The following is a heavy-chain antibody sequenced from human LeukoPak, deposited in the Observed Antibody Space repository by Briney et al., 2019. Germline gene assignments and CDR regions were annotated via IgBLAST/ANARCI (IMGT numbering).Heavy chain of an antibody. Sequence: GRSLRLSCTASGFTFGDYVMSWVRQAPGKGLEWVGFIRSKAYGGTTKNAASVKGRFTISRDDSRSIAYLQMNSLRAEDTAVYYCARDATRGGDFDYWGQGTLVTVSS. J-gene: IGHJ4*02. CDR3: ARDATRGGDFDY. V-gene: IGHV3-49*04. D-gene: IGHD3-16*01. CDR2: IRSKAYGGTT. CDR1: GFTFGDYV.